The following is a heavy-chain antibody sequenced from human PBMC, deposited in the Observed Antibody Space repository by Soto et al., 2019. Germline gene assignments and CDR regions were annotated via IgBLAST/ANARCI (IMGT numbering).Heavy chain of an antibody. Sequence: QVQLVQSGAEVKKPGSSVKVSCKASGGTFSSYAISWVRQAPGQGLEWMGGIIPIFGTANYAQKFQGRVTITADESTSTAYMELSSLRSEDPAVDYCARKGDYGGNWDYWGQGTLVTVSS. V-gene: IGHV1-69*12. D-gene: IGHD4-17*01. CDR2: IIPIFGTA. J-gene: IGHJ4*02. CDR1: GGTFSSYA. CDR3: ARKGDYGGNWDY.